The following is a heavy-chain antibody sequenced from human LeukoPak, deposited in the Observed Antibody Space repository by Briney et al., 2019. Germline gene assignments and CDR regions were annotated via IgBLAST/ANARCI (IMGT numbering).Heavy chain of an antibody. CDR1: GFSFSDYA. CDR3: AREGPGSASSYFDH. CDR2: VSNDGTNR. D-gene: IGHD6-19*01. J-gene: IGHJ4*02. V-gene: IGHV3-30-3*01. Sequence: PGGSLRLSCAASGFSFSDYAIHWVRQAPGKGLEWVAGVSNDGTNRLYADSVKGRFTISRDNSETTVYLQMNSLRGEDTAVYYCAREGPGSASSYFDHWGQGTLVTVSS.